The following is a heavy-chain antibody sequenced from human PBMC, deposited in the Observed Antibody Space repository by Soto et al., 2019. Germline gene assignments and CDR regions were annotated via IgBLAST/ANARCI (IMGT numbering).Heavy chain of an antibody. D-gene: IGHD6-19*01. Sequence: PXGSLRVSCAASGFIFISYGMHWVRQSPGKGLEWVALVSYDGNNKYYADSVKGRFTISRDNSKNMVYLQMNSLRGEDTAVYYCAKTGSGWYFDNWGQGTLVTVSS. CDR3: AKTGSGWYFDN. V-gene: IGHV3-30*18. J-gene: IGHJ4*02. CDR2: VSYDGNNK. CDR1: GFIFISYG.